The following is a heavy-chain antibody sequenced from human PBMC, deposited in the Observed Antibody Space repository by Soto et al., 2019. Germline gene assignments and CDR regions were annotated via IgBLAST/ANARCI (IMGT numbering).Heavy chain of an antibody. CDR3: ARFGGGSGWL. D-gene: IGHD6-19*01. J-gene: IGHJ4*02. Sequence: QVQLQEAGPGLVPPSETLSLTCTVSGDSVSSVSKCWSWSRQPPGKALVWFANLCSSGSTNYNPALKRRVTISRDTTKTQYPLRMTSVNAEDTAFYYGARFGGGSGWLGGQGTLVTVSS. V-gene: IGHV4-61*01. CDR2: LCSSGST. CDR1: GDSVSSVSKC.